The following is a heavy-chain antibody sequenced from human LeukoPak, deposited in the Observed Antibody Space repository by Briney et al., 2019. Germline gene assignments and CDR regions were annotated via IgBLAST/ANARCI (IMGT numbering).Heavy chain of an antibody. CDR2: INPNSGGT. V-gene: IGHV1-2*02. CDR1: GYTFTGYY. Sequence: GASVKVSCKASGYTFTGYYMHWVRQAPGQGLEWMGWINPNSGGTNYAQKFQGRVTMTRDTSISTAYMELSRLRSDDTAVYYCASPEAAAGTEFDYWGQGTLVTVSS. J-gene: IGHJ4*02. CDR3: ASPEAAAGTEFDY. D-gene: IGHD6-13*01.